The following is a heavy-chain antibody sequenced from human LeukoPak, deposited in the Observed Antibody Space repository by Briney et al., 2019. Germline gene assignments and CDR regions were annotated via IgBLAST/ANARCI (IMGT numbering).Heavy chain of an antibody. V-gene: IGHV4-59*01. CDR2: IYYSGST. J-gene: IGHJ4*02. CDR1: GGSISSYY. Sequence: PSETLSLTRTVSGGSISSYYWSWIRQPPGKGLEWIGYIYYSGSTNYNPSLKSRVTISVDTSKNQFSLKLSSVTAADTAVYYCAREVPQVGATDHWGQGTLVTVSS. CDR3: AREVPQVGATDH. D-gene: IGHD1-26*01.